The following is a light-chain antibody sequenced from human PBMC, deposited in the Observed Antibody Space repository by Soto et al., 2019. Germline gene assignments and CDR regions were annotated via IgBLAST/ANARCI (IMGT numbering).Light chain of an antibody. J-gene: IGKJ1*01. V-gene: IGKV1-5*03. Sequence: DIQMTQSPSTLSGSVGDRVTITCRASQTISSWLAWYQQKPGKAPKLLIYKASTLKSGVPSRFSGSGSGTEFTLTISSLQPEDFATYYCLKNNSYPVTFGQGTKVDIK. CDR1: QTISSW. CDR3: LKNNSYPVT. CDR2: KAS.